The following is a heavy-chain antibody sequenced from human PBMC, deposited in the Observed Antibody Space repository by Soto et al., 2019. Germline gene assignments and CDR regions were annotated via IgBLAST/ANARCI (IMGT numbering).Heavy chain of an antibody. V-gene: IGHV3-23*01. CDR3: PKSTPGWYFDL. CDR1: GFTFSSYA. CDR2: ISGSGGST. Sequence: EVQLLESGGGLVQPGGSLRLSCAASGFTFSSYAMSWVRQAPGKGLEWVSAISGSGGSTYYADSVKGRFTISRDNSKNTMYLQMNSLTAEGTTVYYCPKSTPGWYFDLWGRGTLVTVSS. J-gene: IGHJ2*01.